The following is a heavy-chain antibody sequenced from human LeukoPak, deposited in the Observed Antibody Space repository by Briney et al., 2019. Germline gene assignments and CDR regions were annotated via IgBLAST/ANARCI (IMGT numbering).Heavy chain of an antibody. Sequence: GGSLRLSCAASGLTFSNAWMNWVRQAPGKGLEWVGRIRSKTDGETTDYAAPVKGRFTISRDDSKNTLYLQMNSLKTEDTAVYYCTGGTYLFDYWGQGALVTVSS. CDR1: GLTFSNAW. V-gene: IGHV3-15*01. J-gene: IGHJ4*02. CDR2: IRSKTDGETT. CDR3: TGGTYLFDY.